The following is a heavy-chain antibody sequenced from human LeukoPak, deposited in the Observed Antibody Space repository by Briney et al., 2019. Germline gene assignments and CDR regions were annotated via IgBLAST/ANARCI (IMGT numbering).Heavy chain of an antibody. J-gene: IGHJ4*02. V-gene: IGHV1-69*04. D-gene: IGHD3-3*01. CDR3: ARDQGYDLVDY. CDR1: GGTFSSYA. CDR2: IIPILGIA. Sequence: GASVKVSCKASGGTFSSYAISWVRQAPGQGLEWMGRIIPILGIANYAQKFQGRVTITADKSTSTAYMELSSLRSEDTAVYYCARDQGYDLVDYWGQGTLVTVSS.